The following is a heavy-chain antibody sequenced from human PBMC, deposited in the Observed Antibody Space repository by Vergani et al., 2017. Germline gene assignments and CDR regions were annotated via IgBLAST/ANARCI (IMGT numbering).Heavy chain of an antibody. CDR3: ARISGGSAPYLRY. CDR2: IKRDGTET. Sequence: EVQLVESGGGLVQPGGSLRLSCAASGFTFGDYYMAWIRLAPGKGLDWVASIKRDGTETFYVDSVKGRFTISRDNAKTTLYLQMNSLRDEDRGVYYCARISGGSAPYLRYWGQGTLVTVAS. D-gene: IGHD2-15*01. CDR1: GFTFGDYY. J-gene: IGHJ1*01. V-gene: IGHV3-7*01.